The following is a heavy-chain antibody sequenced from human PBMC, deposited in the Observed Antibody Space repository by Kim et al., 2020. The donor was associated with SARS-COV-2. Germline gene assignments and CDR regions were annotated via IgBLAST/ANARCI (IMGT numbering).Heavy chain of an antibody. CDR2: ISWNSGSI. J-gene: IGHJ4*02. V-gene: IGHV3-9*01. D-gene: IGHD4-17*01. CDR3: AKDFTYGGNSHYYFDY. CDR1: GFTFDDYA. Sequence: GGSLRLSCAASGFTFDDYAMHWVRQAPGKGLEWVSGISWNSGSIGYADSVKGRFTISRDNAKNSLYLQMNSLRAEDTALYYCAKDFTYGGNSHYYFDYWGQGTLVTVSS.